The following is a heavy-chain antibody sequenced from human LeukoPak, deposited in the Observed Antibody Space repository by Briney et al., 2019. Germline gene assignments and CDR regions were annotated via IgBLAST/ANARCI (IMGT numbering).Heavy chain of an antibody. D-gene: IGHD1-1*01. Sequence: SGGSLRLSCAASGFPLSSYAVSWLRQAPGQGLEWVSAISGSGGSTYYADSVKGRFTISRDNSKNTLYLQMNSLRAEDTAVYYCKIVTYNSFDYWGQGTLVTVSS. J-gene: IGHJ4*02. CDR3: KIVTYNSFDY. V-gene: IGHV3-23*01. CDR2: ISGSGGST. CDR1: GFPLSSYA.